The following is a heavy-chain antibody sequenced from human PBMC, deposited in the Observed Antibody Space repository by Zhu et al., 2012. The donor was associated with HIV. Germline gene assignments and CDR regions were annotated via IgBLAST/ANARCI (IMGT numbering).Heavy chain of an antibody. J-gene: IGHJ6*02. V-gene: IGHV4-34*01. Sequence: QVQLQQWGASLLKPSETLSLTCAVYDESFNGHYWTWIRQPPGKGLEWIGEINHRGTTNYSPSLKGRVTISVDTSKKQFSLKLNSVTAADTAVYYCARGRSPDFSRPSRYFDRVMNQSPPTSRRYGLDVWGQGTTVTVSS. CDR3: ARGRSPDFSRPSRYFDRVMNQSPPTSRRYGLDV. CDR1: DESFNGHY. CDR2: INHRGTT. D-gene: IGHD3-9*01.